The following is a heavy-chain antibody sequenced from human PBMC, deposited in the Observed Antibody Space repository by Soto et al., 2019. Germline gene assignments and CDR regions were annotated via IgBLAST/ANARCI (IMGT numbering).Heavy chain of an antibody. CDR2: ISAYNGNT. J-gene: IGHJ3*02. Sequence: ASVKVSCKASGYTFTSYGISWVRQAPGQGLEWMGWISAYNGNTNYAQKLQGRVTMTTDTSTSTAYMELRSLRSDDTAVYYCATLRFSEWYLSEDAFDIWGQGTMVTVSS. V-gene: IGHV1-18*01. CDR3: ATLRFSEWYLSEDAFDI. D-gene: IGHD3-3*01. CDR1: GYTFTSYG.